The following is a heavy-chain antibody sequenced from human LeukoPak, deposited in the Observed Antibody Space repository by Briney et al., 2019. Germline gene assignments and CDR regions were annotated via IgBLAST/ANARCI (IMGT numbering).Heavy chain of an antibody. Sequence: ESGPTLVNPTQTLTLTCTFSGFSLSTSGMCVSWIRQPPGKALEWLARIDWDDDKYYSTSLKTRLTISKDTSKNQVVLTMTNMDPVDTATYYCARIGYYDSSGYNDYWGQGTLVTVSS. V-gene: IGHV2-70*11. CDR1: GFSLSTSGMC. CDR2: IDWDDDK. CDR3: ARIGYYDSSGYNDY. J-gene: IGHJ4*02. D-gene: IGHD3-22*01.